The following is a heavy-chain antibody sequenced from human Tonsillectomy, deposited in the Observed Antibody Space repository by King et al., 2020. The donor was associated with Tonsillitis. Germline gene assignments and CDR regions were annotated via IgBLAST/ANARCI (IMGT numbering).Heavy chain of an antibody. Sequence: VQLVESGGGLVQPGGSLRLSCAASGFTFSSYAMSWVRQAPGKGLEWVSVIYSGGSSTYYADSVKGRFTISRDNSKNTLYLQMNSLRAEDTAVYYCAKVALDYFAYWGQGTLVTVSS. CDR1: GFTFSSYA. V-gene: IGHV3-23*03. CDR2: IYSGGSST. J-gene: IGHJ4*02. CDR3: AKVALDYFAY. D-gene: IGHD3-3*02.